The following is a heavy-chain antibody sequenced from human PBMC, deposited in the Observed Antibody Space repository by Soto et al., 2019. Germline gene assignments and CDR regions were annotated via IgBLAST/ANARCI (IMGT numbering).Heavy chain of an antibody. CDR3: VRPLSSGRNYGKDV. CDR2: IYYNGTT. V-gene: IGHV3-53*01. Sequence: VHLVESGGGLIQPGGSLRLSCAASGLTVGDIYMSWVRQAPGMGLEWVSAIYYNGTTYYADSVKGRFTISRDTSKNTLSLQMDSLRVEDTAVYYCVRPLSSGRNYGKDVWGQGTTVTVSS. CDR1: GLTVGDIY. J-gene: IGHJ6*02. D-gene: IGHD3-10*01.